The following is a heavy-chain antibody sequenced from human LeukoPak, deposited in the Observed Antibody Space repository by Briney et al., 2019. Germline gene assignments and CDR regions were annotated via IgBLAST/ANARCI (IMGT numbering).Heavy chain of an antibody. V-gene: IGHV3-30*03. D-gene: IGHD3-16*01. Sequence: PGGSLRLSCAASGFSFSNYAMHWVRQAPGKGLDWVAVVSKDGRNKYYASSVKGRFTISRDNSKNMLFVQMNSLRAEHTAVYFCAPLRGGHSYGPDVFDIWGPGTMVIVSS. CDR1: GFSFSNYA. CDR2: VSKDGRNK. CDR3: APLRGGHSYGPDVFDI. J-gene: IGHJ3*02.